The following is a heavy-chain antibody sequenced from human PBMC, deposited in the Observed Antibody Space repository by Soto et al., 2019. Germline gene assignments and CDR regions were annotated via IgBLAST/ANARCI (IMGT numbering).Heavy chain of an antibody. V-gene: IGHV1-24*01. Sequence: ASVKVSCKVSGYTLTELSMHWVRQAPGKGLEWMGGFDPEDGETIYAQKFQGRVTMTEDTSTDTAYMELSSLRSEDTAVYYCATGGNANVYYYYYGMDVWGQGTTVTVSS. J-gene: IGHJ6*02. CDR2: FDPEDGET. CDR1: GYTLTELS. CDR3: ATGGNANVYYYYYGMDV. D-gene: IGHD7-27*01.